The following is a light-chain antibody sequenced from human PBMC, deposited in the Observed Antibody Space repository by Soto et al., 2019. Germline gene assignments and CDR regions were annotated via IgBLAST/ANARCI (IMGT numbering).Light chain of an antibody. Sequence: QSALTQPPSVSAAPGQKVTISCSGSSXNIGGNSVSWYQQLPGTAPKLLIYDDNKRPSGIPDRFSGSKSGTSAALGITGFQTGDEADYYCGSWDSSLSAYVLGTGTTVTVL. CDR1: SXNIGGNS. V-gene: IGLV1-51*01. CDR2: DDN. CDR3: GSWDSSLSAYV. J-gene: IGLJ1*01.